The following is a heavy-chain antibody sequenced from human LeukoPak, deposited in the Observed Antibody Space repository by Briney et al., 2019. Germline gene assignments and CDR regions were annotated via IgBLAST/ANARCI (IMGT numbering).Heavy chain of an antibody. V-gene: IGHV4-59*08. D-gene: IGHD2-8*01. CDR1: GGSISSYH. CDR2: IYYSGST. J-gene: IGHJ4*02. Sequence: SETLSLTCTVSGGSISSYHWSWIRQPPGKGLEWIGYIYYSGSTNYNPSLKSRVTISVDTSKNQFSLKLSSVTAADTAVYYCARRRVSFDYWGQGTLVTVSS. CDR3: ARRRVSFDY.